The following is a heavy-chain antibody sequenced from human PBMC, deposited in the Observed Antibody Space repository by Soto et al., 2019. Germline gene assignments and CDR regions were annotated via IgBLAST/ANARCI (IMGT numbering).Heavy chain of an antibody. CDR2: IWYDGSNK. D-gene: IGHD5-18*01. Sequence: GGSLRLSCAASGFTFSSYGMHWVRQAPGKGLEWVAVIWYDGSNKYYADSVKGRFTISRDNSKNTLYLQMNSLRAEDTAVYYCASGSYGYLRDYYYGMDVWGQGTTVTVSS. CDR1: GFTFSSYG. J-gene: IGHJ6*02. CDR3: ASGSYGYLRDYYYGMDV. V-gene: IGHV3-33*01.